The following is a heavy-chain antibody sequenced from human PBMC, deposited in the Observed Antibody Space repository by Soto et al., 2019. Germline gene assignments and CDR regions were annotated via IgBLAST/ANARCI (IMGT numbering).Heavy chain of an antibody. CDR1: GGSISRYY. J-gene: IGHJ6*02. CDR2: FYCSGST. V-gene: IGHV4-59*01. CDR3: AKDQNDYGASSQRAGYYYYGMDV. D-gene: IGHD4-17*01. Sequence: QEQLQEPGPGLVKPSETPSLTCSVSGGSISRYYLCCIRHPKEKRLHWLVYFYCSGSTNYNTCLESRVTISVDTSKNQYSLKLSSVTAADTAVYYCAKDQNDYGASSQRAGYYYYGMDVWGQVPTVTVSS.